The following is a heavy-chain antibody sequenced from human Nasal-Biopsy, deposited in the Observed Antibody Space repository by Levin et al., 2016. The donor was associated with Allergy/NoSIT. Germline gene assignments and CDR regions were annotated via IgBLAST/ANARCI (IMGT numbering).Heavy chain of an antibody. CDR2: VHYSGRI. CDR3: ATGAQTGSFS. V-gene: IGHV4-34*08. Sequence: SETLSLTCAVYGGTFRDYSWSWFRQPPGKGLEWIGEVHYSGRITYNASLESRVAIVKDRAKRQVSLRMTPVTAADTAVYYCATGAQTGSFSWGQGTQVAVS. D-gene: IGHD3-10*01. J-gene: IGHJ5*02. CDR1: GGTFRDYS.